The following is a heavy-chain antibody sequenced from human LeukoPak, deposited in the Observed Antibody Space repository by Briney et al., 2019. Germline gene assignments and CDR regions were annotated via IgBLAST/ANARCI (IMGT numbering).Heavy chain of an antibody. CDR3: ARLVLGYYGMDV. J-gene: IGHJ6*02. V-gene: IGHV4-59*08. CDR1: GGSISSYY. CDR2: IYYSGST. D-gene: IGHD2-15*01. Sequence: SETLSLTCTVSGGSISSYYWSWIRQSPGKGLEWIGYIYYSGSTNYNPSLKSRVTISVDTSKNQFSLKLSSVTAADTAVYYCARLVLGYYGMDVWGQGTTVTVSS.